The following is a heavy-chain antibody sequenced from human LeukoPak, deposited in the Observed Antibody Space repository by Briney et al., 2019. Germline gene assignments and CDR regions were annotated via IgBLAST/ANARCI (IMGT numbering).Heavy chain of an antibody. D-gene: IGHD3-10*01. Sequence: GGSLRLSCAASGFTFSSYWMSWVRQAPGKGLEWVSYVSSSGSTIYYADSVKGRFTISRDNAKNSLYLQMNSLRAEDTAVYYCARGFGDPPIDYWGQGTLVTVSS. CDR3: ARGFGDPPIDY. V-gene: IGHV3-48*04. CDR1: GFTFSSYW. J-gene: IGHJ4*02. CDR2: VSSSGSTI.